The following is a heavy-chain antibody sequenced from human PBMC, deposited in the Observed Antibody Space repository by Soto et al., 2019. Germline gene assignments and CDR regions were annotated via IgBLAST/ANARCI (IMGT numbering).Heavy chain of an antibody. CDR1: GYTFTSYG. V-gene: IGHV1-18*01. Sequence: EASVKVSCKASGYTFTSYGISWVRQAPGQGLEWMGWISAYNGNTNYAQKLQGRVTMTTDTSTSTAYMELRSLRSDDTAVYYCAREFPPYYYDSSGYDNWGQGTLVTVSS. CDR3: AREFPPYYYDSSGYDN. D-gene: IGHD3-22*01. J-gene: IGHJ4*02. CDR2: ISAYNGNT.